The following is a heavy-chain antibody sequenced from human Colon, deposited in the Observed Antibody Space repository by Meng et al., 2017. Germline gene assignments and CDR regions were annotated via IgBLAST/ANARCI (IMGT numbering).Heavy chain of an antibody. CDR3: VRPENPLAVTPAFDI. CDR1: GYTFSNYN. Sequence: ASVKVSCKASGYTFSNYNIYWVRQAPGQGLEWMGVINPSVGSTKYAQKFQDRVTMTTDTSTSTVYMELTSLRSDDTAVFFCVRPENPLAVTPAFDIWGQGTMVTVSS. V-gene: IGHV1-46*01. D-gene: IGHD6-19*01. J-gene: IGHJ3*02. CDR2: INPSVGST.